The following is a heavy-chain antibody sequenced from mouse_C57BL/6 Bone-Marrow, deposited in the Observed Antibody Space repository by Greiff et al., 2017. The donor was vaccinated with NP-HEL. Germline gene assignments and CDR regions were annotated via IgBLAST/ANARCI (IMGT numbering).Heavy chain of an antibody. V-gene: IGHV1-15*01. J-gene: IGHJ3*01. D-gene: IGHD2-14*01. CDR1: GYTFTDYE. CDR2: IDPETGGT. Sequence: QVQLQQSGAELVRPGASVTLSCKASGYTFTDYEMHWVKQTPVHGLEWIGAIDPETGGTAYNQKFKGKAILTADKSSSTAYMELRSLTSEDSAVYYCTRTFYRGFAYWGQGTLVTVSA. CDR3: TRTFYRGFAY.